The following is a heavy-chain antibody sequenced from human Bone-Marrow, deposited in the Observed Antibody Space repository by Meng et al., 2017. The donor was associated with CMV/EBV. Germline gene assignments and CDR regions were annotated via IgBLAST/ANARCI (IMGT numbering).Heavy chain of an antibody. D-gene: IGHD1-26*01. J-gene: IGHJ6*02. Sequence: SETLSLTCTVSGGSISSYYWSWIRQPPGKGLEWIGYIYYSGSTNYNPSLKSRVTISVDTSKNQFSLKLSSVTAADTAVYYCARDIIFIVGATTGMDVWGQGTTVTVSS. CDR1: GGSISSYY. V-gene: IGHV4-59*01. CDR3: ARDIIFIVGATTGMDV. CDR2: IYYSGST.